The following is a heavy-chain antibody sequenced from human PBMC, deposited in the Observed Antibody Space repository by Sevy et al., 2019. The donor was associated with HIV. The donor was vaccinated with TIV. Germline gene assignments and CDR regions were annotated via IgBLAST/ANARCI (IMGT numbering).Heavy chain of an antibody. CDR1: AFTFSSYD. CDR2: IGLSGDT. D-gene: IGHD6-13*01. V-gene: IGHV3-13*01. Sequence: GGSLRLSCAATAFTFSSYDMHWVRQVAGKGLEWVSSIGLSGDTYFAGSVKGRFTISRDNVKNYLYLQMSSLRAGDTAVYYCARETAADAFDVWGQATFVTVSS. J-gene: IGHJ3*01. CDR3: ARETAADAFDV.